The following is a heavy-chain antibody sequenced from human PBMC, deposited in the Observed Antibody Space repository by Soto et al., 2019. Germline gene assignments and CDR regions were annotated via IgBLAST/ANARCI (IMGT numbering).Heavy chain of an antibody. J-gene: IGHJ5*02. CDR3: ARLGYCSGGSCYPEYNWFDP. V-gene: IGHV4-59*01. CDR1: GGSISSYD. Sequence: SETLSLTCTVSGGSISSYDWTWIRQLPGKGLEWIGYMYYSGSTNYNPSLKSRVTISVDTSKNQFSLKLSSVTAADTAVYYCARLGYCSGGSCYPEYNWFDPWGQGTLVTSPQ. D-gene: IGHD2-15*01. CDR2: MYYSGST.